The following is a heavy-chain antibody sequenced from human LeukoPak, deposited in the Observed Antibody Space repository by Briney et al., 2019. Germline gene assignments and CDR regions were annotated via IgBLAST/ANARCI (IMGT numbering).Heavy chain of an antibody. Sequence: SETLSLTCTVSGGSISSYYWSWIRLPPGKGLEWIGYIYYSGSTKYNPSLKSRVTISIVTSKNQFSLKLSSVTAADTAVYYCARFSGSYSFVDYWGQGTLVTVSS. V-gene: IGHV4-59*01. CDR3: ARFSGSYSFVDY. J-gene: IGHJ4*02. CDR1: GGSISSYY. D-gene: IGHD3-10*01. CDR2: IYYSGST.